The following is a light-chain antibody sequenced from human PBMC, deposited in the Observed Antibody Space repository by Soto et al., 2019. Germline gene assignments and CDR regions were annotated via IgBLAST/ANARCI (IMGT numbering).Light chain of an antibody. CDR1: SSDVGSYNL. CDR3: CSYAGSRNWV. J-gene: IGLJ3*02. CDR2: EGS. V-gene: IGLV2-23*01. Sequence: QSVLTQPASVSGSPGQSITISCTGTSSDVGSYNLVSWYQQHPGKAPKLMIYEGSKRPSGVSNRFSGSKSGNTASLTISGLQAEDEADYYCCSYAGSRNWVFGGGTKLTVL.